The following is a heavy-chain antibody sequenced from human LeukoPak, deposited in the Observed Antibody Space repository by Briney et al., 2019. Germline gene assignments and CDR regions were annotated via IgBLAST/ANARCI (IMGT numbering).Heavy chain of an antibody. CDR1: GGSINSYY. Sequence: NASETLSLTCTVSGGSINSYYWSWIRQPAGKGLEWIGRIHSSGSTSYNPSLKSRVSMSVDTSKNQFSLKLTSVTAADTAVYYCARGGKATVVTMWGQGILVTVSS. CDR3: ARGGKATVVTM. V-gene: IGHV4-4*07. D-gene: IGHD4-23*01. J-gene: IGHJ4*02. CDR2: IHSSGST.